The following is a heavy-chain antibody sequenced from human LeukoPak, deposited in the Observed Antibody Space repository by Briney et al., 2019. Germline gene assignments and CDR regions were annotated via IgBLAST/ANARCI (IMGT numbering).Heavy chain of an antibody. Sequence: GESLKISCKGSGYSFTKFWIGWVRQMPGKGLEWMGIIYPGDSDTRYSPSFQGQVTISADKSISSAYLQWSSLKASDTAMYYCARPDRDSTGAGCFHHWGQGTLVTVSS. CDR3: ARPDRDSTGAGCFHH. CDR1: GYSFTKFW. CDR2: IYPGDSDT. J-gene: IGHJ1*01. D-gene: IGHD2-2*01. V-gene: IGHV5-51*01.